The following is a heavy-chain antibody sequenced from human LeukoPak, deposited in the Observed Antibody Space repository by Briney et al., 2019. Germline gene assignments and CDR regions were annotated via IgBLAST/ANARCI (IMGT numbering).Heavy chain of an antibody. CDR1: GFSFNTYW. J-gene: IGHJ4*02. CDR2: IKQDGGER. Sequence: GRSLRLSCAASGFSFNTYWMSWVRQAPGKGLEWVANIKQDGGERYYVDSVKGRFTISRDNAKNSLYLQMNSLRAEDTAVYYCARGGYRYEYWGQGTLVTVSS. V-gene: IGHV3-7*05. CDR3: ARGGYRYEY. D-gene: IGHD5-18*01.